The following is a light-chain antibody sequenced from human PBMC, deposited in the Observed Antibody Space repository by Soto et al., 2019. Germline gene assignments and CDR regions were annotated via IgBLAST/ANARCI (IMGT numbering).Light chain of an antibody. J-gene: IGKJ5*01. V-gene: IGKV2D-29*02. CDR1: QSLLHITGETF. Sequence: DVVMTQTPLSLSVAPGQPSSISCKSSQSLLHITGETFLFWYLQKPGQSPQLLIYEVSTRFSGVADRFSGSGSGTDFTLEISRVETDDVGIYYCMQSTQLPPTFGQGTRLEIK. CDR2: EVS. CDR3: MQSTQLPPT.